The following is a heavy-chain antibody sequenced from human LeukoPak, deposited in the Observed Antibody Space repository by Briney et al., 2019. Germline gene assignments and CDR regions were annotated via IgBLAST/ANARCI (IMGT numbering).Heavy chain of an antibody. Sequence: PSETLSLTCTVSGGSINSNIYYWGWIRQPPGKGLEWIGSIYYSGNTYYNPSLKSRVTISVDTSKNQFSLKLSSVTAADTAVYYCARERAVTMVRGRRGRFDPWGQGTLVTVSS. CDR1: GGSINSNIYY. V-gene: IGHV4-39*07. D-gene: IGHD3-10*01. CDR3: ARERAVTMVRGRRGRFDP. CDR2: IYYSGNT. J-gene: IGHJ5*02.